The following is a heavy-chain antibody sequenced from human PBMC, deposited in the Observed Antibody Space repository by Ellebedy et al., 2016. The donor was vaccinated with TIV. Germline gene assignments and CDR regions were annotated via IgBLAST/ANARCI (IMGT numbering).Heavy chain of an antibody. CDR1: GFTFNSYA. J-gene: IGHJ4*02. V-gene: IGHV3-30-3*01. Sequence: GESLKIPCAASGFTFNSYAMHRVRQAPGKGLEWVAVISYDGSSKYYADSVKGRFTISRDNSMTTLYLEMNSLRAEDTALYYCARDLDKSSGWYGGAAYWGQGTLVTVSS. CDR2: ISYDGSSK. D-gene: IGHD6-19*01. CDR3: ARDLDKSSGWYGGAAY.